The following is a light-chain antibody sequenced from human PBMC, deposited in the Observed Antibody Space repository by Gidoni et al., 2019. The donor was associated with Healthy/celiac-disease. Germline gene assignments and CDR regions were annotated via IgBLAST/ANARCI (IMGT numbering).Light chain of an antibody. V-gene: IGKV3-15*01. CDR3: QQYNNSPPT. CDR1: QSVSSN. CDR2: GAS. J-gene: IGKJ1*01. Sequence: EIVRTQSPATLSVSPGERATLSCRASQSVSSNLAWYQQKPGQAPRLLIYGASTRATGIPARFSGSGSGTEFTLTISSLQSEDFAVYYCQQYNNSPPTFGQGTKVEIK.